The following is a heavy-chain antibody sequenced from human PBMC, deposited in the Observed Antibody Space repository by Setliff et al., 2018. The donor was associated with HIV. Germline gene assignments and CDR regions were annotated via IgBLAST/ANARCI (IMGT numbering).Heavy chain of an antibody. CDR2: IYYSGTT. V-gene: IGHV4-39*01. D-gene: IGHD1-1*01. CDR3: ATDHVTMAGTRFDF. J-gene: IGHJ4*02. CDR1: GGSITSNNHY. Sequence: PSETLSLTCAVSGGSITSNNHYWGWTRQPPGKGLEWIGTIYYSGTTYYNPSLKSRVTISVDPSKNQFSLKLTSVTAADTAVYYCATDHVTMAGTRFDFWGQGTLVTVSS.